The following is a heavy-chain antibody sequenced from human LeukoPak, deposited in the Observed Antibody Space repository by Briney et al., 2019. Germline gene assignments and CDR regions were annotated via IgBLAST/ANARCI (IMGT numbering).Heavy chain of an antibody. CDR1: GGSISSYY. CDR3: ASFSGYLDY. J-gene: IGHJ4*02. Sequence: SETLSLTCTVSGGSISSYYWSWIRQPPGKGLEWIGYIYYSGSTNYNPSPKSRVTISVDTSKNQFSLKLSSVTAADTAVYYCASFSGYLDYWGQGTLVTVSS. CDR2: IYYSGST. V-gene: IGHV4-59*01. D-gene: IGHD6-19*01.